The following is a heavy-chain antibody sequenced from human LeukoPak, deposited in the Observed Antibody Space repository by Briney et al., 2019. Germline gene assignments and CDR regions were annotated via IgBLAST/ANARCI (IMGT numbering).Heavy chain of an antibody. CDR3: ARDEVYDFWSGYETAGYYYYMDV. D-gene: IGHD3-3*01. J-gene: IGHJ6*03. Sequence: SGGSLRLSCAASGFTFSSYSMNWVRQAPGKGLEWVSYISSSSTIYYADSVKGRFTISRDNAKNSLYLQMNSLRAEDTAVYYCARDEVYDFWSGYETAGYYYYMDVWGKGTTVTVSS. V-gene: IGHV3-48*01. CDR1: GFTFSSYS. CDR2: ISSSSTI.